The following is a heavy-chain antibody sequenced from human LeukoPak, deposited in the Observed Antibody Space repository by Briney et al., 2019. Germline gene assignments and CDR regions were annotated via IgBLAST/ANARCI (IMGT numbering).Heavy chain of an antibody. D-gene: IGHD5-18*01. CDR2: INSSGGGT. J-gene: IGHJ2*01. V-gene: IGHV3-23*01. Sequence: GGSLRLSCAASGFTFSSYAMNWVRQAPGKGLEWVSGINSSGGGTYYADSVKGRFTISRDNSKNTLYLQMNSLRAEDTAVYYCARAGGYSYGYPDSWGRGTLVTVSS. CDR3: ARAGGYSYGYPDS. CDR1: GFTFSSYA.